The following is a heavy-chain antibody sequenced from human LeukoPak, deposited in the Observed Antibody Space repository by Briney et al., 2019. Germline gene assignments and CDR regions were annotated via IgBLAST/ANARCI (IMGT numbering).Heavy chain of an antibody. Sequence: PGGSLRLSCAASGFTFSSYSMNWVRQAPGKGLEWVSSISSSSSYIYYADSVKGRFTISRDNAKNSVYLQMNSLRAEDTAVYYCAREAEWFGELLTNWFDPWGQGTLVTVSS. V-gene: IGHV3-21*01. CDR1: GFTFSSYS. CDR2: ISSSSSYI. CDR3: AREAEWFGELLTNWFDP. J-gene: IGHJ5*02. D-gene: IGHD3-10*01.